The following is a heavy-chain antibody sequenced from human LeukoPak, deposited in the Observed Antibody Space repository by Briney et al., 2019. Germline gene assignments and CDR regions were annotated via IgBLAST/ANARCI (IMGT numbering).Heavy chain of an antibody. CDR3: ARDSGYSSGWYFPRGAFDI. D-gene: IGHD6-19*01. Sequence: ASVKVSCKASGYTFTSYAMHWVRQAPGQRLEWMGWINAGNGNTKYSQKFQGRVTITRDTSASTAYMELSSLRSEDTAVYYCARDSGYSSGWYFPRGAFDIWGQGTMVTVSS. J-gene: IGHJ3*02. CDR1: GYTFTSYA. CDR2: INAGNGNT. V-gene: IGHV1-3*01.